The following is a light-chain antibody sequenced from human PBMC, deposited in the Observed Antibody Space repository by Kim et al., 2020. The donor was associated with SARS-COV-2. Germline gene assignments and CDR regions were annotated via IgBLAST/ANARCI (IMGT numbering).Light chain of an antibody. V-gene: IGLV1-40*01. CDR3: QSYDSSLSGSNWV. Sequence: VTISGTGSSSNSGAGYDVHWYQRLPGTAPKLLIYGNSNRPSGVPDRFSGSKSGTSASLAITGLQAEDEADYYCQSYDSSLSGSNWVFGGGTQLTVL. CDR2: GNS. J-gene: IGLJ3*02. CDR1: SSNSGAGYD.